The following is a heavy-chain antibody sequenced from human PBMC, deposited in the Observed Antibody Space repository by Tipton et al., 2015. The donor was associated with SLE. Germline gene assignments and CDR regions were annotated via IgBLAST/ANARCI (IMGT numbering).Heavy chain of an antibody. V-gene: IGHV3-49*04. Sequence: SLRLSCTASGFTFGDYAMSWVRQAPGKGLEWVGFIRSKAYGGTTEYAASVKGRFTISRDDSKSIAYLQMNSLKTEDTAVYYCTRDRSSGYYQSYFDYWGQGTLVTVSS. J-gene: IGHJ4*02. D-gene: IGHD3-22*01. CDR2: IRSKAYGGTT. CDR3: TRDRSSGYYQSYFDY. CDR1: GFTFGDYA.